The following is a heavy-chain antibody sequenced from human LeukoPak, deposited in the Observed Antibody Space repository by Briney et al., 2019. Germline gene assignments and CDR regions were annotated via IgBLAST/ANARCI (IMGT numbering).Heavy chain of an antibody. V-gene: IGHV4-39*01. J-gene: IGHJ5*01. CDR1: GGSISSSSYY. CDR2: IYYSGST. D-gene: IGHD6-19*01. CDR3: ARLNTNRYSSGWYVS. Sequence: SETLSLTCTVSGGSISSSSYYWGWIRQPPGKGLEWIGSIYYSGSTYYNPSLKSRVTISVDTSKNQFSLKLSSVTAADTAVYYCARLNTNRYSSGWYVSWGQETLVTVSS.